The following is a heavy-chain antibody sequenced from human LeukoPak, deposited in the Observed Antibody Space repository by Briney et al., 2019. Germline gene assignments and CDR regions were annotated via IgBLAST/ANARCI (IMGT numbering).Heavy chain of an antibody. CDR1: GYTFDDFG. D-gene: IGHD2-15*01. CDR3: ARESWDCSGGSCSYYMDV. V-gene: IGHV7-4-1*02. Sequence: GASVKVSCKASGYTFDDFGISWVRQAPGQGLEWMGWINTNTGNTTYAQGFTGRFVFSLDTSVSTAYLQIRSLKAEDSAVYYCARESWDCSGGSCSYYMDVWGKGTTVTVSS. J-gene: IGHJ6*03. CDR2: INTNTGNT.